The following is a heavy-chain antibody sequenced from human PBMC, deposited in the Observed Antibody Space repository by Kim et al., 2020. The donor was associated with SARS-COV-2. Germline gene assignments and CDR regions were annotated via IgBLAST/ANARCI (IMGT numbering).Heavy chain of an antibody. CDR3: TTEGGGPGSGSWLAVGLDY. CDR1: GFTFSNAW. V-gene: IGHV3-15*01. J-gene: IGHJ4*02. D-gene: IGHD3-10*01. CDR2: IKSKTDGGTT. Sequence: GGSLRLSCAASGFTFSNAWMSWVRQAPGKGLEWVGRIKSKTDGGTTDYAAPVKGRFTISRDDSKNTLYLQMNSLKTEDTAVYYCTTEGGGPGSGSWLAVGLDYWGQGTLVTVSS.